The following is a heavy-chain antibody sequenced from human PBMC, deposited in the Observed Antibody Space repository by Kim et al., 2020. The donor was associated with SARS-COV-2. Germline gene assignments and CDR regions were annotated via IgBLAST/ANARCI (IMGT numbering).Heavy chain of an antibody. V-gene: IGHV1-2*06. CDR2: INPNSGGT. CDR3: APEPTIFGVVIIDFDY. Sequence: ASVKVSCKASGYTFTGYYMHWVRQAPGQGLEWMGRINPNSGGTNYAQKFQGRVTMTRDTSISTAYMELSRLRSDDTAVYYCAPEPTIFGVVIIDFDYWGQGTLVTVSS. D-gene: IGHD3-3*01. CDR1: GYTFTGYY. J-gene: IGHJ4*02.